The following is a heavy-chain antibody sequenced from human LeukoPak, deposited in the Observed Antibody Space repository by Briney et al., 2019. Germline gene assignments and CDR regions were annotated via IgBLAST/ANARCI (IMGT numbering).Heavy chain of an antibody. V-gene: IGHV4-59*08. D-gene: IGHD4-17*01. J-gene: IGHJ4*02. CDR3: ARGGTMTTVPL. CDR2: IFYSGST. CDR1: GGSISSYY. Sequence: PSGTLSLTCTVSGGSISSYYWSWIRQPPGKGLEWIGYIFYSGSTNYSPSLKSRVTISVDTSKNQFSLKLSSVTAADTAVYYCARGGTMTTVPLWGQGTLVTVSS.